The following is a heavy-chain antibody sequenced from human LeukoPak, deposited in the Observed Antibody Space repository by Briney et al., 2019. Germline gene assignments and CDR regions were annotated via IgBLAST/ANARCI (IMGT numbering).Heavy chain of an antibody. Sequence: ASVKVSCKASGYTFTSYDINWVRQATGQGLEWMGWMNPNSGNTGYAQKFQGRVTMTRNTSISTAYMELSSLRSEDTAVYYCASVRSGYSYGPRYYYGMDVWGQGTTVTVSS. D-gene: IGHD5-18*01. CDR1: GYTFTSYD. CDR3: ASVRSGYSYGPRYYYGMDV. J-gene: IGHJ6*02. V-gene: IGHV1-8*01. CDR2: MNPNSGNT.